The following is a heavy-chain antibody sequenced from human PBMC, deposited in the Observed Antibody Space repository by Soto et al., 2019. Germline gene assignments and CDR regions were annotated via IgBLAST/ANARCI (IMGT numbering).Heavy chain of an antibody. J-gene: IGHJ6*02. D-gene: IGHD3-22*01. CDR1: GYSFTSYW. Sequence: LKISCKGSGYSFTSYWIGWVRQMPGKGLEWMGIIYPGDSDTRYSPSFQGQVTISADKSISTAYLQWSSLKASDTAMYYCARHMADSSGYYSSYYYYGMDVWGQGTTVTVSS. CDR3: ARHMADSSGYYSSYYYYGMDV. CDR2: IYPGDSDT. V-gene: IGHV5-51*01.